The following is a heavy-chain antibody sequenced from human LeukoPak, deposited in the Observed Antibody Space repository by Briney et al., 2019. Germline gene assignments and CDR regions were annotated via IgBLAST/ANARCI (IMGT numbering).Heavy chain of an antibody. Sequence: GGSLRLSCAASGFTFSSYSMNWVRQAPGKGLEWVSSISSSSSYIYYADSVKGRFTISRDNAKTSLYLQMNSLRDEDTAVYYCARDAYDSSGLDYWGQRTLVTVSS. J-gene: IGHJ4*02. CDR1: GFTFSSYS. CDR3: ARDAYDSSGLDY. CDR2: ISSSSSYI. V-gene: IGHV3-21*01. D-gene: IGHD3-22*01.